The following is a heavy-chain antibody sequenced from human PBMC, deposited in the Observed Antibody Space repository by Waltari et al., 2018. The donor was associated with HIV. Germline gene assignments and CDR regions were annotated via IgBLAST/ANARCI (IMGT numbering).Heavy chain of an antibody. CDR3: ARLVVGSSVNWFDP. D-gene: IGHD1-26*01. Sequence: EVQLVQSGAEVKKPGESLKISGKGSGYSSTNYWIAWVRQMPGKGLEWMGIISPGDSDIRYNPSFQGQITISADKSISTAYLQWSSLKASDTAMYYCARLVVGSSVNWFDPWGQGTLVTVSS. V-gene: IGHV5-51*03. J-gene: IGHJ5*02. CDR1: GYSSTNYW. CDR2: ISPGDSDI.